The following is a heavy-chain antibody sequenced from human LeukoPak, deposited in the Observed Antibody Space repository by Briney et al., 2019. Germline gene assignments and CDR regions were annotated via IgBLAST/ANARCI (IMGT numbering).Heavy chain of an antibody. CDR3: ARTSTGTRGGYDV. J-gene: IGHJ4*02. Sequence: ASVMVSCKASGYTFTSYDINWVRQASGQGLEWMGWINPNSGNTGFTQKFQGRVTVTRSTSISTAYMELSSLTSDDTAVYYCARTSTGTRGGYDVWGQGTLVTVSS. CDR1: GYTFTSYD. CDR2: INPNSGNT. V-gene: IGHV1-8*01. D-gene: IGHD1-1*01.